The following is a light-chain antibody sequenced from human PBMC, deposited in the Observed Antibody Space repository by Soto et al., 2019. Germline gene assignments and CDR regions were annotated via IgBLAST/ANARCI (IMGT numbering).Light chain of an antibody. CDR1: SSDVGGYNY. V-gene: IGLV2-14*01. CDR2: EVR. CDR3: SSYTSSSTL. J-gene: IGLJ1*01. Sequence: QSVLTQPASVSGSPGQSITISCTGTSSDVGGYNYVSWYQQHPGKAPKLIIYEVRNRPSGVSSRFSGSKSGNTASLTISGLQTEDEADYYCSSYTSSSTLFGTGTKVTVL.